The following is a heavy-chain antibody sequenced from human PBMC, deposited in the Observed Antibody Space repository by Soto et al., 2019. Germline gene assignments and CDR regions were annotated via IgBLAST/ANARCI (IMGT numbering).Heavy chain of an antibody. Sequence: ASVKVSCKASGYTFTSYAISWVRQAPGQGLEWMGWISAYNGNTNYAQKLQGRVTMTTDTSTTTAYMELRSLRSDDTAVYYCARETPPYYYDSSGYPLMDVWGQGTTVTVSS. CDR2: ISAYNGNT. V-gene: IGHV1-18*01. CDR3: ARETPPYYYDSSGYPLMDV. J-gene: IGHJ6*02. CDR1: GYTFTSYA. D-gene: IGHD3-22*01.